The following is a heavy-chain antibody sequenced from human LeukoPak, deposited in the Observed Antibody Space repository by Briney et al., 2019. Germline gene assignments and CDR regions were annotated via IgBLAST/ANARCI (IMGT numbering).Heavy chain of an antibody. CDR3: TTLPYDYVWGSYRNFDY. CDR1: GFTFSNAW. D-gene: IGHD3-16*02. J-gene: IGHJ4*02. V-gene: IGHV3-15*01. CDR2: IKSKTDGGTK. Sequence: GGSLRLSCAASGFTFSNAWMSWVRQAPGKGLEWVGRIKSKTDGGTKDYAAPVKGRFTISRDDSKNTLYLQMNSLKTEDTAVYYCTTLPYDYVWGSYRNFDYWGQGTLVTVSS.